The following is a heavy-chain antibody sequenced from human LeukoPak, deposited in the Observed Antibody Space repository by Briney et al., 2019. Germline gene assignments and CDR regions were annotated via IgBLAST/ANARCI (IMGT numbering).Heavy chain of an antibody. J-gene: IGHJ6*02. V-gene: IGHV3-23*01. CDR2: ITGSGGNT. CDR1: GFIFSSYS. CDR3: AEAASSSWPSYYYGMDV. D-gene: IGHD6-13*01. Sequence: GGSLRLSCAASGFIFSSYSMNWVRQAPGKGLEWVSVITGSGGNTYYADSVKGRFTISKDNSKNTVYLQMSSLRVDDTAVYYCAEAASSSWPSYYYGMDVWGQGTTVTVSS.